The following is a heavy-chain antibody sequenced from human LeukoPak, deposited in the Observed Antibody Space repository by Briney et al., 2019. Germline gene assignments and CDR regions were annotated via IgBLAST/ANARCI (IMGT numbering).Heavy chain of an antibody. CDR3: ARAVTTWVDAFDI. V-gene: IGHV4-4*02. CDR1: GGSISSSNW. CDR2: IYHSGST. Sequence: SETLSLTCAVSGGSISSSNWWSWVRQPPGKGLEWIGEIYHSGSTNYNPSLKSRVTISVDKSKNQFSLKLSSVTAADTAVYYCARAVTTWVDAFDIWGQGTMVTVSS. D-gene: IGHD4-17*01. J-gene: IGHJ3*02.